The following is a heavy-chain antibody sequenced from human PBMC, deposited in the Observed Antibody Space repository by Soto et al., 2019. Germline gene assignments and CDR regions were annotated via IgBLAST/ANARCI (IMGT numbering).Heavy chain of an antibody. CDR1: GGSVSSYY. CDR3: ASALVDYGDYYFDR. D-gene: IGHD4-17*01. Sequence: SETLSLTCTVSGGSVSSYYWTWIRQSAGKGLEWIGRIFISGSTNYNPSFNSRVTMSVDTSKNQFSLKLSSVTAADTATYYCASALVDYGDYYFDRWGQGTLVTVSS. V-gene: IGHV4-4*07. J-gene: IGHJ4*02. CDR2: IFISGST.